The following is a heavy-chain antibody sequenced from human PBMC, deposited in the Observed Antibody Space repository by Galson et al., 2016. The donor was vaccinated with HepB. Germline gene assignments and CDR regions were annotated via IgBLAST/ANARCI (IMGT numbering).Heavy chain of an antibody. D-gene: IGHD2-8*02. Sequence: SLRLSCAVSGFIFDDYAMHWVRQTPGKGLEWVSGISWNSDKIAYADSVKGRFIVSRDNAKNSLYLQMDSLRAEDTAVYYCTKDTSPSWSVYFDYWGQGTLVTVSS. CDR1: GFIFDDYA. V-gene: IGHV3-9*01. CDR3: TKDTSPSWSVYFDY. J-gene: IGHJ4*02. CDR2: ISWNSDKI.